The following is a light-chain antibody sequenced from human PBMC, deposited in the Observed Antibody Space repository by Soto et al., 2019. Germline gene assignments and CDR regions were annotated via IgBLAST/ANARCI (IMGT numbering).Light chain of an antibody. CDR1: NSDVGAFNY. J-gene: IGLJ1*01. Sequence: QSVLTQPASVSGSPGQSIAITCTGTNSDVGAFNYGSWYQQHPDKAPKLMIYEISNRPSGVSNRFSGSKSVNTATRTISGLLTEDEADYYCSSYTTSITRVFGTGTKLTVL. V-gene: IGLV2-14*03. CDR2: EIS. CDR3: SSYTTSITRV.